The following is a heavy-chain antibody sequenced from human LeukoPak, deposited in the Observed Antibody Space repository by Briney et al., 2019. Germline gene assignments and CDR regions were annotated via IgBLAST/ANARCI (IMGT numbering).Heavy chain of an antibody. D-gene: IGHD3-22*01. CDR1: GGSINSYY. CDR2: IYTSGTT. CDR3: ASTTYDYDTSGHYFLDY. Sequence: SETLSLTCIVSGGSINSYYRSWIRQPAGKGLEWIGRIYTSGTTNYNPSLKSRVTMSVDTSKNHFSLQLRSVTAADTAVYYCASTTYDYDTSGHYFLDYWGQGSLVTVSS. V-gene: IGHV4-4*07. J-gene: IGHJ4*02.